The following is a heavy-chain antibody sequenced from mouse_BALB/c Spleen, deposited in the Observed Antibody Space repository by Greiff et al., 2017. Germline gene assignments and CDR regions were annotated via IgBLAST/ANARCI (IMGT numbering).Heavy chain of an antibody. CDR3: VREGDFMDY. Sequence: EVQRVESGGGLVQPKGSLKLSCAASGFTFNTYAMHWVCQAPGKGLEWVARIRSKSNNYATYYADSVKDRFTISRDDSQSMLYLQMNNLKTEDTAMYYCVREGDFMDYWGQGTSVTVSS. V-gene: IGHV10-3*03. CDR2: IRSKSNNYAT. J-gene: IGHJ4*01. CDR1: GFTFNTYA.